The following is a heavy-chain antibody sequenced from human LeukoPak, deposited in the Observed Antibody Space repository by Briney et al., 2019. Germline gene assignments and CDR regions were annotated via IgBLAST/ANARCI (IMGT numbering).Heavy chain of an antibody. CDR2: IYYSGST. Sequence: SETLSLTCTVSGGSISSYYWSWIRQPPGKGLEWIGYIYYSGSTNYNPSLKSRVTISVDTSKNQFSLKLSSVTAADTAVYYCARLRRIQLWPVHDAFDIWGQGTMVTVSS. V-gene: IGHV4-59*01. D-gene: IGHD5-18*01. J-gene: IGHJ3*02. CDR1: GGSISSYY. CDR3: ARLRRIQLWPVHDAFDI.